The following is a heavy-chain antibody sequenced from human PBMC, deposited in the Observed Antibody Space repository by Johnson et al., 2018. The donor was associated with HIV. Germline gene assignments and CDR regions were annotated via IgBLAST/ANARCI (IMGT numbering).Heavy chain of an antibody. CDR1: GFTFSDYY. CDR3: GIPPSMVQGLFIGGGTLGDGSDL. J-gene: IGHJ3*01. Sequence: QVQLVESGGGVVQPGGSLRLSCAASGFTFSDYYMSWIRQAPGKGLEWVSYISSSGGTVYYADSVKGRFTISRDNAKNSLYLQMHSLRAEDTAVYYCGIPPSMVQGLFIGGGTLGDGSDLWGHGTMVTVSS. D-gene: IGHD3-10*01. CDR2: ISSSGGTV. V-gene: IGHV3-11*04.